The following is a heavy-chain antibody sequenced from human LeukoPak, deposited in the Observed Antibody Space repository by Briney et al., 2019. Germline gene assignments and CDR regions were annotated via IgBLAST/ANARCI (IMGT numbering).Heavy chain of an antibody. Sequence: GASVKVSCKASGGTFSSYAISWVRQAPGQGLEWMGGIIPIFGTANYAQKFQGRVTITADKSTSTAYMELSSLRSEDTAVYYCASCSVPYYYYYMDVWGKGTTVTVSS. CDR1: GGTFSSYA. CDR2: IIPIFGTA. CDR3: ASCSVPYYYYYMDV. V-gene: IGHV1-69*06. J-gene: IGHJ6*03. D-gene: IGHD2-15*01.